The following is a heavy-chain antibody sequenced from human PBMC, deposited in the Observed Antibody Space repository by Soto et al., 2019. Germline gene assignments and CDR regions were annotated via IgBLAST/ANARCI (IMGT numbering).Heavy chain of an antibody. V-gene: IGHV1-69*01. Sequence: QVQLVQSGAEVKKPGSSVKVSCKASGGTFSSYAISWVRQAPGQGLEWMGGIIPIFGTANYAQKFRGRVTITADESTSTAYMELSSLRSEDTAVYYCARDRYGGRTGWFDPWGQGTLVTVSS. CDR1: GGTFSSYA. D-gene: IGHD3-16*01. CDR2: IIPIFGTA. J-gene: IGHJ5*02. CDR3: ARDRYGGRTGWFDP.